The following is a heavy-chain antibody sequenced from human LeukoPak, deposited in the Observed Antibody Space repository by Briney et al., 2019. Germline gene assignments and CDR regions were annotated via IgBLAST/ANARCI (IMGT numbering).Heavy chain of an antibody. V-gene: IGHV4-61*02. Sequence: PSETLSLTCAVSGGSISSGSYSWSWIRQPAGKGLEWIGRIYTSGSTNYNPSLKSRVTMSVDTSKNQFSLKLSSVTAADTAVYYCARDRGPYCSSTSCFDYWGQGTLVTVSS. D-gene: IGHD2-2*01. CDR2: IYTSGST. J-gene: IGHJ4*02. CDR3: ARDRGPYCSSTSCFDY. CDR1: GGSISSGSYS.